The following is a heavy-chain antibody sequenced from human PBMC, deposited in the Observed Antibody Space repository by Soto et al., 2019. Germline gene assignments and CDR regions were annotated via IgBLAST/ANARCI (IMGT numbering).Heavy chain of an antibody. CDR3: ATRSLGTASPSYFDN. CDR2: FVPLFGST. CDR1: GGTFSGYA. J-gene: IGHJ4*02. D-gene: IGHD2-21*02. Sequence: QVQLVQSGAEVKKPGSSVKVSCQASGGTFSGYALTWVRQAPGQGLEWMGEFVPLFGSTNYAQKFAGRITIIADESTSTGYMELSTLRSDDTAVYYCATRSLGTASPSYFDNWGQGTLVTVSS. V-gene: IGHV1-69*01.